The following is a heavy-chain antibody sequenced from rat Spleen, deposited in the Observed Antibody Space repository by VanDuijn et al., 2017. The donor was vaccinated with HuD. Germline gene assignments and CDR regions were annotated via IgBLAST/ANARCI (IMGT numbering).Heavy chain of an antibody. Sequence: VQLKESGPGLVQPSQTLSLTCSVTGYSITNNYWGWIRKFPGNQMEWMAYISYSGSTGYNPSLKSRISISRDTSKNQFFLQLNSVTTEDTAAYYCARTMYTTDYYYVPFAYWGQGTLVTVSS. V-gene: IGHV3-1*01. CDR2: ISYSGST. CDR3: ARTMYTTDYYYVPFAY. J-gene: IGHJ3*01. D-gene: IGHD1-6*01. CDR1: GYSITNNY.